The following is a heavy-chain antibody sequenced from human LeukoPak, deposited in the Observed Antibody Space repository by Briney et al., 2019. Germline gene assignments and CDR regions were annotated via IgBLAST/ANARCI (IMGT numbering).Heavy chain of an antibody. J-gene: IGHJ4*02. D-gene: IGHD2-2*02. V-gene: IGHV1-69*06. CDR3: APGVDCSSTSCYTPFDY. CDR1: GGTFSSYA. Sequence: ASVKVSCKASGGTFSSYAISWVRQAPGQGLEWMGGIIPIFGTANYAQKFQGRVTITADKSTSTAYMELSSLRSEDTAVYYCAPGVDCSSTSCYTPFDYWGQGTLVTVSS. CDR2: IIPIFGTA.